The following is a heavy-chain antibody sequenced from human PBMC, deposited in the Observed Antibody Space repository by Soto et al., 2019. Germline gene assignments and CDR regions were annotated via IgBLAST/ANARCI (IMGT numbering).Heavy chain of an antibody. J-gene: IGHJ6*03. D-gene: IGHD6-6*01. CDR2: INPSGGST. CDR1: GYTFTSYY. Sequence: ASXKVSCKASGYTFTSYYMHWVRQAPGQGLEWMGIINPSGGSTSYAQRFQGRVTMTRDTSASTAYMELSSLRSEDTAVYYCARGGNGAARFSYYYYMDVWGKGTTVTVSS. V-gene: IGHV1-46*01. CDR3: ARGGNGAARFSYYYYMDV.